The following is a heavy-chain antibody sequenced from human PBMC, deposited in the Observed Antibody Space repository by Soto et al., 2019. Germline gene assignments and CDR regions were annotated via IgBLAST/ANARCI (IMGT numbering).Heavy chain of an antibody. Sequence: VGSLRLSCAASGFTFSNYAMTWVRQGPGKGLEWVSAISGSGGSAYYADSVKGRFTISRDNSKTTLYLQMNSLRADDSGVYYCAKDPYSGILVPVAIGFDPWGPGTLVTVSS. CDR3: AKDPYSGILVPVAIGFDP. CDR1: GFTFSNYA. CDR2: ISGSGGSA. D-gene: IGHD2-2*01. J-gene: IGHJ5*02. V-gene: IGHV3-23*01.